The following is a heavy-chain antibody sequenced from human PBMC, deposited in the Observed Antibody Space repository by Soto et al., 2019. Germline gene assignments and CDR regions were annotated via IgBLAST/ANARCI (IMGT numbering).Heavy chain of an antibody. J-gene: IGHJ4*02. CDR2: ISGSGGST. Sequence: PGGSLRLSCAASGFPFSSYAMSWVRQAPGKGLEWVSAISGSGGSTYYADSVKGRFTISRDNSKNTLYLQMNSLRAEDTAVYYCAKDSADYGDYYFDYWGQGTLVTVSS. CDR3: AKDSADYGDYYFDY. V-gene: IGHV3-23*01. CDR1: GFPFSSYA. D-gene: IGHD4-17*01.